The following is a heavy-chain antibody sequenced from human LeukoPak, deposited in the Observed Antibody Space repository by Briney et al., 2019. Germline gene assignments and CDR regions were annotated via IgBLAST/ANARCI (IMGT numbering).Heavy chain of an antibody. CDR3: ASLYSSWLDP. V-gene: IGHV4-39*01. CDR1: GGSISSSSYY. D-gene: IGHD5-18*01. J-gene: IGHJ5*02. CDR2: IYYSGST. Sequence: SETLSLTCTVSGGSISSSSYYWGWIRQPPGKGLEWIGSIYYSGSTYYNPSLKSRVTISVDTSKNQFSLKLSSVTAADTAVYYCASLYSSWLDPWGQGTLVTVSS.